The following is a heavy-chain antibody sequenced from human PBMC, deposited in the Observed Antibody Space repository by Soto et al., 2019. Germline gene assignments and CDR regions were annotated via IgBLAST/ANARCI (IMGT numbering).Heavy chain of an antibody. CDR3: ASIQLLLFDY. Sequence: PSDTLSLTCTVSGGSISSSSYYWGWIRQPPGKGLEWIGSIYYSGSTYYNPSLKSRVTISVDTSKNQFSLKLSSVTAADTAVYYCASIQLLLFDYWGQGTLVTVAS. V-gene: IGHV4-39*01. CDR2: IYYSGST. D-gene: IGHD2-15*01. CDR1: GGSISSSSYY. J-gene: IGHJ4*02.